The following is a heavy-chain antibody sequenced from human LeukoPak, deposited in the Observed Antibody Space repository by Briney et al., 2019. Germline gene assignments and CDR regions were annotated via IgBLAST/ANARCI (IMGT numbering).Heavy chain of an antibody. J-gene: IGHJ4*02. CDR2: IYTSGST. CDR1: GGSISSYY. Sequence: SETLSLTCTASGGSISSYYWSWIRQPAGKGLEWIGRIYTSGSTNYNPSLKSRVTMSVDTSKNQFSLKLSSVTAADTAVYYCARDLYSSGWYAVGDYWGQGTLVTVSS. V-gene: IGHV4-4*07. CDR3: ARDLYSSGWYAVGDY. D-gene: IGHD6-19*01.